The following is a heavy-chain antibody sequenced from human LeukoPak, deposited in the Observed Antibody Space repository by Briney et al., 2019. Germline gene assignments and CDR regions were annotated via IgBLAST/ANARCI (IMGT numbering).Heavy chain of an antibody. CDR3: AREELRSISRYYYYAMDV. D-gene: IGHD3-3*02. CDR1: GGSFSGYY. Sequence: SETLSLTCAVYGGSFSGYYWSWIRQPPGKGLEWTGYIHYSGSTNFNSSLKSRVTISLDTAKNQFSLKLSSVTAADTAAYYCAREELRSISRYYYYAMDVWGQGTTVTVSS. V-gene: IGHV4-59*01. CDR2: IHYSGST. J-gene: IGHJ6*02.